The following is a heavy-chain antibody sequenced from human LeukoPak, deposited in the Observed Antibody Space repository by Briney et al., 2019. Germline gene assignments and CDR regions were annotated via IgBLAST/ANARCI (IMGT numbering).Heavy chain of an antibody. V-gene: IGHV4-59*08. CDR1: GGFINSYY. CDR2: ISYRGST. D-gene: IGHD6-19*01. Sequence: SETLSLTCTVSGGFINSYYWSWIRQTPGKGLQWIGYISYRGSTIYNPSLESRVTISVDTSKNQFSLRLNYVTAADTAVYYCARSAGSGWPVPYFDYWGRGTLVTVSS. CDR3: ARSAGSGWPVPYFDY. J-gene: IGHJ4*02.